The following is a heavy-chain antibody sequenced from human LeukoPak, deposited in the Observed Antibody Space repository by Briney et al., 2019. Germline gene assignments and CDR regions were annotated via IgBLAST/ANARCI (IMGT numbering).Heavy chain of an antibody. CDR2: INPSGGST. D-gene: IGHD1-26*01. CDR1: GYTFTSYY. J-gene: IGHJ4*02. CDR3: ARDTAGGGATDY. V-gene: IGHV1-46*01. Sequence: ASVKVSCKASGYTFTSYYMHWVRQAPGQGLEWMGTINPSGGSTSYAQKFQGRVTMTRDTSTSTVYMELSSLRSEDTAVYYCARDTAGGGATDYWGQGTLVTVSS.